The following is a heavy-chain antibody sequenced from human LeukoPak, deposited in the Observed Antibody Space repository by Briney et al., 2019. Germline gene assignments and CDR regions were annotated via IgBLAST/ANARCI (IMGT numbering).Heavy chain of an antibody. CDR2: ISGSGGST. CDR1: GFTFSSYA. D-gene: IGHD3-3*01. J-gene: IGHJ3*02. Sequence: PGGSLRLSCAASGFTFSSYAMSWVRQAPGKGLEWVSAISGSGGSTYYADSVKGRFTISRDNSKNTLYLQMNSLRAEDTAVYYCAKVSTLEWLPIDAFDIWGHGTMVTVSS. CDR3: AKVSTLEWLPIDAFDI. V-gene: IGHV3-23*01.